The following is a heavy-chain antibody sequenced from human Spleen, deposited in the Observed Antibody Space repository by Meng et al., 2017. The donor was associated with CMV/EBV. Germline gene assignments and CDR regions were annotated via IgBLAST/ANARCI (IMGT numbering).Heavy chain of an antibody. V-gene: IGHV1-18*01. CDR2: TSGYNGNT. Sequence: SGYSFASYGISWVRQAPGQGPEWMGWTSGYNGNTIYAQKFQGRVTMTTDTSTSTAYLELRSLRSDDTAVYYCARDQQLIPAEYFQHWGPGTLVTVSS. D-gene: IGHD6-13*01. CDR3: ARDQQLIPAEYFQH. J-gene: IGHJ1*01. CDR1: GYSFASYG.